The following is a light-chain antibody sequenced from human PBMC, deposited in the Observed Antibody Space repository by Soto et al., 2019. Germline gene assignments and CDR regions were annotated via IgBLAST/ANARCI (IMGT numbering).Light chain of an antibody. CDR2: GAS. CDR3: QQDGSSRWT. J-gene: IGKJ1*01. Sequence: EIVLPQYPATLSLSPGERSTLSCRASQSVTNSLAWYQQKPGQAPRLLIYGASSRTTGIPDRFSGSGSGTDFTLTISRLEPEDFAVYYCQQDGSSRWTFGQGTKV. CDR1: QSVTNS. V-gene: IGKV3-20*01.